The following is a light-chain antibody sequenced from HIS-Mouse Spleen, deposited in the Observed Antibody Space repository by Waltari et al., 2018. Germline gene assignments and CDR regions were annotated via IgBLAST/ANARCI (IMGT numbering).Light chain of an antibody. CDR2: DVG. CDR3: SSYTSSSFNVV. Sequence: QSALTQPASVSGSPGQSITISCTGTSSDVGGYNYVSWYQQHPGKAPQLMIFDVGNRPSGVSNRFSGSKSGNTASLTIAGLQAEDEADYYCSSYTSSSFNVVFGGGTKLTVL. V-gene: IGLV2-14*03. J-gene: IGLJ2*01. CDR1: SSDVGGYNY.